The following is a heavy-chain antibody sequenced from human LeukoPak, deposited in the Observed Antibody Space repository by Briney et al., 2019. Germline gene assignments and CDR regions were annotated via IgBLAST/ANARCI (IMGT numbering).Heavy chain of an antibody. Sequence: TSETLSLTCAVSGGSISSSNWWSWVRQPPGKGLEWIGEIYHSGSTNYNPSLKSRVTISVDKSKNQFSLKLSSVTAADTAVYYCARGQAGVGAPYVNYWGQGTLVTVSS. CDR2: IYHSGST. D-gene: IGHD1-26*01. J-gene: IGHJ4*02. CDR1: GGSISSSNW. V-gene: IGHV4-4*02. CDR3: ARGQAGVGAPYVNY.